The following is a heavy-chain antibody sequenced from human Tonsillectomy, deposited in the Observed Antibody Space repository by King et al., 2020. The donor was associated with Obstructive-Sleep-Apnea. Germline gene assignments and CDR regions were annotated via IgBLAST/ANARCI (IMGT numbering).Heavy chain of an antibody. CDR2: ITTISHYI. CDR3: TSALGSRALRDNWFDL. J-gene: IGHJ5*02. D-gene: IGHD3-10*01. Sequence: VQLVESGGGLVKPGGSLRLSCAASGFIFSDYDMNWVRRAPGKGLEWVSSITTISHYIYYADPVKGRFTISRDNANNLVYLQMSSLRAEDTAMYYCTSALGSRALRDNWFDLWGQGTLVTVSS. CDR1: GFIFSDYD. V-gene: IGHV3-21*01.